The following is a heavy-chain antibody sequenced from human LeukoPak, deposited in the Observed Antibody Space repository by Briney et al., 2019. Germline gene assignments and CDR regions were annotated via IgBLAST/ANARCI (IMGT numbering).Heavy chain of an antibody. CDR2: INHSGST. D-gene: IGHD6-19*01. V-gene: IGHV4-34*01. CDR3: VRGSRLGYSSGWYGPRYYYMDV. Sequence: GSLRLSCAVYGGSFSGYYWSWIRQPPGKGLEWIGEINHSGSTNYNPSLKSRVTISVDTSKNQFSLKLSSVTAADTAVYYCVRGSRLGYSSGWYGPRYYYMDVWGKGTTVTVSS. J-gene: IGHJ6*03. CDR1: GGSFSGYY.